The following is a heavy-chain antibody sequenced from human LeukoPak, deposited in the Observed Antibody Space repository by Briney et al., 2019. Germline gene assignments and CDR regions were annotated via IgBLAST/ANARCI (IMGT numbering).Heavy chain of an antibody. Sequence: KPSETLSLTCTVSGGSIDSSSYYWDWIRQPPGKGLKWLGNIYYSGTTFYTSSLKSRVTISTDMSKNQFSLRLTSVTAADTAVYYCARQRADYFYHYMDVWGKGTTVIVSS. J-gene: IGHJ6*03. V-gene: IGHV4-39*01. CDR2: IYYSGTT. CDR3: ARQRADYFYHYMDV. CDR1: GGSIDSSSYY.